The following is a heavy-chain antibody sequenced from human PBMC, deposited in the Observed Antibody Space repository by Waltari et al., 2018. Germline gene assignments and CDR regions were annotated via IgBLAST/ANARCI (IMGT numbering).Heavy chain of an antibody. CDR3: ARDDGDSSGWFDY. Sequence: QVQLQESGPGLVKPSETLSLTCAVSGYSISSGYYWGWIRQPPGKGLEWLGSIYHSGSTYSNPSLKSRVTMTTDTSTSTAYMELRSLRSDDTAVYYCARDDGDSSGWFDYWGQGTLVTVSS. J-gene: IGHJ4*02. CDR2: IYHSGST. D-gene: IGHD6-19*01. V-gene: IGHV4-38-2*02. CDR1: GYSISSGYY.